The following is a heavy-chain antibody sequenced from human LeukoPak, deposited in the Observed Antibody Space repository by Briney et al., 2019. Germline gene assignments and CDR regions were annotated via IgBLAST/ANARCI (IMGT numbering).Heavy chain of an antibody. Sequence: ASVKVSCKASGYTFTSYGIRWVRQAPGQGLEWMGWISAYNGNTNYAQKLQGRVTMTTDTSTSTAYMELRSLRSDDTAVYYCARGRGYDILTGYHYFDYWGQGTLVTVSS. CDR2: ISAYNGNT. D-gene: IGHD3-9*01. V-gene: IGHV1-18*01. CDR1: GYTFTSYG. J-gene: IGHJ4*02. CDR3: ARGRGYDILTGYHYFDY.